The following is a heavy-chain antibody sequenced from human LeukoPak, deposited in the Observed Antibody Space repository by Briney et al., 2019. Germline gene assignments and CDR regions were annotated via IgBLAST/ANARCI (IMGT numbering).Heavy chain of an antibody. CDR1: GFSFSRYW. CDR2: INPDGSGT. V-gene: IGHV3-7*01. J-gene: IGHJ4*02. CDR3: ARFFEGVTTFDY. Sequence: GSLRLSCAASGFSFSRYWMSWVRQGPGKGLDWVASINPDGSGTFYVDSVKGRFTISRDNAQNSLYLQMNSLSAEDTAVYYCARFFEGVTTFDYWGQGTLVTVSS. D-gene: IGHD4-17*01.